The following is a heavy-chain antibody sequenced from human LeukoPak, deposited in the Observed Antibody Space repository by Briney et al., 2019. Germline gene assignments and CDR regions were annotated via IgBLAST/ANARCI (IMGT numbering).Heavy chain of an antibody. J-gene: IGHJ4*02. CDR2: IYYSGST. Sequence: SETLSLTCTVSGGSISSYYWSWIRQPPGKGLEWIGYIYYSGSTNYNPFLKSRVTISVDTSKNQFSLKLSSVTAADTAVYYCASSSWYGRIDYWGQGTLVTVSS. V-gene: IGHV4-59*08. D-gene: IGHD6-13*01. CDR3: ASSSWYGRIDY. CDR1: GGSISSYY.